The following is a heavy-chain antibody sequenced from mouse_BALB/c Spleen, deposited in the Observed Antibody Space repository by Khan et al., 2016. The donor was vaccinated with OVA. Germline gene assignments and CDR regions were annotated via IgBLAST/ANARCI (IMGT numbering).Heavy chain of an antibody. J-gene: IGHJ3*01. Sequence: DVQLQEAGAELVKPGASVKLSCTASGFNIKDTYMHWVKQRPEQGLEWSGRIDPAKGDTKYDPKFQGKATIIADTSSNTAYLQLSSLTSEDTAVYYCARGAAWFAYWGQGTLVTVSA. D-gene: IGHD3-3*01. CDR2: IDPAKGDT. CDR3: ARGAAWFAY. CDR1: GFNIKDTY. V-gene: IGHV14-3*02.